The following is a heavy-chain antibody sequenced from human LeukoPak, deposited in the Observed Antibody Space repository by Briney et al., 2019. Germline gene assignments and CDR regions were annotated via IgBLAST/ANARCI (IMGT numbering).Heavy chain of an antibody. V-gene: IGHV3-7*03. D-gene: IGHD3-10*01. J-gene: IGHJ4*02. Sequence: GGSLRLSCAVSGFSFSTYWMGWVRQAPGKGLEWVANIKQDGSEEYYVDSVKGRFTISRGNAKNSLYLQMSSLRAEDTAVYYCARDRSPGSYWGQGTLVTVSS. CDR1: GFSFSTYW. CDR3: ARDRSPGSY. CDR2: IKQDGSEE.